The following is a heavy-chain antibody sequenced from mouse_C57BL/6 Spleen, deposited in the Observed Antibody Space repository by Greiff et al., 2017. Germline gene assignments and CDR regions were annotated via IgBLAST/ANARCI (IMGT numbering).Heavy chain of an antibody. V-gene: IGHV2-2*01. D-gene: IGHD2-3*01. CDR3: ARKGDGYPWFAD. Sequence: QVQLKQSGPGLVQPSQSLSITCTVSGFSLTSYGVHWVRQSPGKGLEWLGVIWSGGSTDYNAAFISRLGISKDNSKSQVFFKMNSLQADDTAIYYCARKGDGYPWFADWGQGTLVTVSA. CDR1: GFSLTSYG. J-gene: IGHJ3*01. CDR2: IWSGGST.